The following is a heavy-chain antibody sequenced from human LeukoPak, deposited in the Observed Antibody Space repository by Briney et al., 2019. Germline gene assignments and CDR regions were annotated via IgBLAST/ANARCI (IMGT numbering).Heavy chain of an antibody. CDR3: ARDKNYYDSSGYHP. J-gene: IGHJ5*02. V-gene: IGHV1-3*01. CDR2: INAGNGNT. CDR1: GHTFTSYA. Sequence: ASVKVSCKASGHTFTSYAMHWVGQAPGQRLEWMGWINAGNGNTKYSQKFQGRVTITRDTSASTAYMELSSLRSEDTAVYYCARDKNYYDSSGYHPWGQGTLVTVSS. D-gene: IGHD3-22*01.